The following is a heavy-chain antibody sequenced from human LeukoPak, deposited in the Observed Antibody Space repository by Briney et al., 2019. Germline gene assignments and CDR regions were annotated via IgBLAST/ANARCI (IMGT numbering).Heavy chain of an antibody. V-gene: IGHV4-59*01. CDR1: GGSIRGFY. J-gene: IGHJ4*02. D-gene: IGHD3-22*01. Sequence: SETLSLTCTVSGGSIRGFYWSWIRQPPGKGLEWIGYVYYSGSTNYNPSLKSRVTISVDTSKNQSSLKLNSVTAADTAVYYCARAPLSSAYNSYYFDSWGQGTLVTVSS. CDR2: VYYSGST. CDR3: ARAPLSSAYNSYYFDS.